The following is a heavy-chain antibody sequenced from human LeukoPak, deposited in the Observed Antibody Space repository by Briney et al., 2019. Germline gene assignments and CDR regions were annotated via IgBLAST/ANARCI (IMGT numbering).Heavy chain of an antibody. D-gene: IGHD1-1*01. V-gene: IGHV1-18*01. CDR3: ARAVPKAYYYYGMDV. CDR2: ISAYNGNT. CDR1: GYTFTSYG. Sequence: GASVKVSCKASGYTFTSYGISWVRQAPGQGPEWMGWISAYNGNTNYAQKLQGRVTMTTDTSTSTAYMELRSLRSNDTAVYYCARAVPKAYYYYGMDVWGQGTTVTVSS. J-gene: IGHJ6*02.